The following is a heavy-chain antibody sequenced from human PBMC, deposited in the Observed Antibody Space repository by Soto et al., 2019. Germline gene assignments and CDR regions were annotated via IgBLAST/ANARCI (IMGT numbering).Heavy chain of an antibody. CDR3: ARLWFGEPTYGMDV. CDR2: IYYSGST. V-gene: IGHV4-31*03. Sequence: PSESRSLTCTLAAGSISSGGYCWSWIRQHPGKGLEWIGYIYYSGSTYYNPSLKSRATISVDTSKNQFSLKLSSVTAADTAVYYCARLWFGEPTYGMDVWGQGTTVTVSS. CDR1: AGSISSGGYC. J-gene: IGHJ6*02. D-gene: IGHD3-10*01.